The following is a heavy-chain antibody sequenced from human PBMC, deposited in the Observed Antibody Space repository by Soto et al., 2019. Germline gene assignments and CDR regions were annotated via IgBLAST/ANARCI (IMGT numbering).Heavy chain of an antibody. CDR2: ISYDGSNK. CDR3: AKEFPRFSSSWGWYFDL. CDR1: GFTFSSYG. Sequence: QVQLVESGGGVVQPGRSLRLSCAASGFTFSSYGMHWVRQAPGKGLEWVTVISYDGSNKYYADSVKGRFTISRDNSKNTLYLQMNSLRAEDTAVYYCAKEFPRFSSSWGWYFDLWGRGTLVTVFS. J-gene: IGHJ2*01. D-gene: IGHD6-13*01. V-gene: IGHV3-30*18.